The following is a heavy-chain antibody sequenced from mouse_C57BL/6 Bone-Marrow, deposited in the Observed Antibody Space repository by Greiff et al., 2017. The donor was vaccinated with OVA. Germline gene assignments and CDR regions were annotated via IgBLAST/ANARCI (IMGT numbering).Heavy chain of an antibody. Sequence: VQLQQSGAELVRPGASVKLSCTASGFNIKDDYMHWVKQRPEQGLEWIGWIDPENGDTEYASKFQGKATITADTSSNTAYLQLSSLPSEDTAVYYCTYYYGSSYANWYFDVWGTGTTVTVSS. D-gene: IGHD1-1*01. V-gene: IGHV14-4*01. CDR3: TYYYGSSYANWYFDV. CDR1: GFNIKDDY. J-gene: IGHJ1*03. CDR2: IDPENGDT.